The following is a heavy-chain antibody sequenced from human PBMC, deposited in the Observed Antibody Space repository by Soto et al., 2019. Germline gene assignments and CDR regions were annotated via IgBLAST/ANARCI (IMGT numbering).Heavy chain of an antibody. CDR2: IIPIFGTA. CDR3: ARFLVLDCSSTSCYPDDYYYGMDV. J-gene: IGHJ6*02. D-gene: IGHD2-2*01. Sequence: GASVKVSCKASGGTFSSYAISWVRQAPGQGLEWMGGIIPIFGTANDAQKFQGRVTITADESTSTAYMELSSLRSEDTAVYYCARFLVLDCSSTSCYPDDYYYGMDVWGQGTTVTVSS. CDR1: GGTFSSYA. V-gene: IGHV1-69*13.